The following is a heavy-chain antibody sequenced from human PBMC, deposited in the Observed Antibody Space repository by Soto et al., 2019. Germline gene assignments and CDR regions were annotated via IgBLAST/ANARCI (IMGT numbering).Heavy chain of an antibody. J-gene: IGHJ4*02. Sequence: PETLSLTCTVSGDSISSGNYRWSWIRQPPGKGLEWIGEINHSGSTNYNPSLKSRVTISVDTSKNQFSLKLSSVTAADTAVYYCARGRRTTVTIDYWGQGTLVTVSS. V-gene: IGHV4-4*03. D-gene: IGHD4-17*01. CDR1: GDSISSGNYR. CDR2: INHSGST. CDR3: ARGRRTTVTIDY.